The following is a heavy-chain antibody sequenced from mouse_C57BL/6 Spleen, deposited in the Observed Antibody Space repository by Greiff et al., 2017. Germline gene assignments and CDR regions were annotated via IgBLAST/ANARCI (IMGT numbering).Heavy chain of an antibody. D-gene: IGHD1-1*01. J-gene: IGHJ2*01. CDR1: GFTFSSYA. V-gene: IGHV5-4*01. CDR2: ISDGGSYT. CDR3: ARGGGRYYGRFDY. Sequence: EVQVVESGGGLVKPGGSLKLSCAASGFTFSSYAMSWVRQTPEKRLEWVATISDGGSYTYYPDNVKGRFTISRDNAKNNLYLQMSHLKSEDTAMYYCARGGGRYYGRFDYWGQGITLTVSS.